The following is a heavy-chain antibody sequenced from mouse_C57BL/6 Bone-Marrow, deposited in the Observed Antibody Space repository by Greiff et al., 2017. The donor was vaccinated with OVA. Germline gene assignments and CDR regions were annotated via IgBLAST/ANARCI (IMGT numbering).Heavy chain of an antibody. J-gene: IGHJ1*03. D-gene: IGHD1-1*01. Sequence: QVQLKESGAELVKPGASVKISCKASGYAFSSYWMNWVKQRPGKGLEWIGQIYPGDGDTNYNGKFKGKATLTADKSSSTAYMQLSSLTSEDSAVYVCARGGTVDWYFDVWGTGTTVTVSS. CDR2: IYPGDGDT. V-gene: IGHV1-80*01. CDR1: GYAFSSYW. CDR3: ARGGTVDWYFDV.